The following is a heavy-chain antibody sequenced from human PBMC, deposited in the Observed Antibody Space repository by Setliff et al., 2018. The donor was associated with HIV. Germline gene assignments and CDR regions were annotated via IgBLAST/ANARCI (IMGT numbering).Heavy chain of an antibody. J-gene: IGHJ5*02. CDR1: GGSFSGYY. V-gene: IGHV4-59*10. Sequence: KPSETLSLTCAVYGGSFSGYYWSWIRQPAGKGLEWIGRIYTSGSTNYNPSLKSRVTISADTSKNQFSLKLSSVTAADTAVYYCARGLGGWSVFDPWGQGTLVTVSS. CDR3: ARGLGGWSVFDP. CDR2: IYTSGST.